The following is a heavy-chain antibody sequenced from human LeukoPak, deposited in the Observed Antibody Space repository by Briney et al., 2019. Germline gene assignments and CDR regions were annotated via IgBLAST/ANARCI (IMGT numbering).Heavy chain of an antibody. J-gene: IGHJ4*02. CDR3: ASAQYGSGIDY. D-gene: IGHD3-10*01. CDR1: GFTFSSYW. CDR2: INSDGSST. Sequence: GGSLRLFCAASGFTFSSYWMHWVRQAPGKGLVWVSRINSDGSSTSYADSVKGRFTISRDNAKNTLYLQMNSLRAEDTAVYYCASAQYGSGIDYWGQGTLVTVSS. V-gene: IGHV3-74*01.